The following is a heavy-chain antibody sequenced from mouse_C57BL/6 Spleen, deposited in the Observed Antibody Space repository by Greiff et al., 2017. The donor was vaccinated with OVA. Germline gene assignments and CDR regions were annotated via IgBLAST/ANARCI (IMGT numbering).Heavy chain of an antibody. V-gene: IGHV5-16*01. CDR1: GFTFSDYY. J-gene: IGHJ1*03. D-gene: IGHD1-1*01. Sequence: KLVESEGGLVQPGSSMKLSCTASGFTFSDYYMAWVRQVPEKGLEWVANINYDGSSTYYLDSLKSRFIISRDNAKNILYLQMSSLKSEDTATYYCARFYYGSSYWYFDVWGTGTTVTVSS. CDR3: ARFYYGSSYWYFDV. CDR2: INYDGSST.